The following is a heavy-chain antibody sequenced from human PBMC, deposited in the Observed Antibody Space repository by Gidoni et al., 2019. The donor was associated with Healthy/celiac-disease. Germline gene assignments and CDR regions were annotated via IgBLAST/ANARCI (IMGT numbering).Heavy chain of an antibody. CDR1: GYPFTSYD. CDR3: AREKGGFFGVVTRYYYYGMDV. J-gene: IGHJ6*02. D-gene: IGHD3-3*01. V-gene: IGHV1-8*01. Sequence: QVQLVQSGAEVKKPGASVKVSCKASGYPFTSYDINWVRQATGQGLEWMGWMNPNSGNTGYAQKFQGRVTMTRNTSISTAYMELSSLRSEDTAVYYCAREKGGFFGVVTRYYYYGMDVWGQGTTVTVSS. CDR2: MNPNSGNT.